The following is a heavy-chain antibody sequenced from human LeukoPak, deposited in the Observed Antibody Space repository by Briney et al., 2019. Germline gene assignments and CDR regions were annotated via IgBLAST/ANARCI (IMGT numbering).Heavy chain of an antibody. CDR2: INTDNGDT. CDR3: ARDGYFDY. J-gene: IGHJ4*01. CDR1: GYTFTSYY. V-gene: IGHV1-18*04. Sequence: ASVKVSCKASGYTFTSYYMHWVRQAPGQGLEWMGWINTDNGDTKYAQKLQGRVSMTTDTSTRTAYMELRSLRSDDTAFYYCARDGYFDYWGHGTLVTVSS.